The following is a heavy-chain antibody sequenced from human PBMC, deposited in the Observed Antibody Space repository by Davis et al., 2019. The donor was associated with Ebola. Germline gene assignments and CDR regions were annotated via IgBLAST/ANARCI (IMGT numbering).Heavy chain of an antibody. CDR3: ARIAVAGSYFDY. CDR2: IDWDDDK. V-gene: IGHV2-70*04. J-gene: IGHJ4*02. Sequence: SGPTLAKPPQTLTLTCTFSGFSLSTRGMRVSWIRQPPGKALEWLARIDWDDDKFYSTSLKTRLTISKDTSKNQVVLTMTNMDPVDTATYYCARIAVAGSYFDYWGQGTLVTVSS. D-gene: IGHD6-19*01. CDR1: GFSLSTRGMR.